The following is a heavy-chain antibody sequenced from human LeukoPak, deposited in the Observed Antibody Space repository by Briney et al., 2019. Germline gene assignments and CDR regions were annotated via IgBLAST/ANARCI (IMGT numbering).Heavy chain of an antibody. CDR3: ARHTLNYDFWSGYSPYGMDV. J-gene: IGHJ6*02. V-gene: IGHV4-4*02. Sequence: SETLSLTCAVSGGSISSGNWWSWVRQPPGKGLEWIGEIYHSGSTNYNPSLKNRVTISVDKSKNQFSLKLSSVTAADTAVYYCARHTLNYDFWSGYSPYGMDVWGQGTTVTVSS. D-gene: IGHD3-3*01. CDR2: IYHSGST. CDR1: GGSISSGNW.